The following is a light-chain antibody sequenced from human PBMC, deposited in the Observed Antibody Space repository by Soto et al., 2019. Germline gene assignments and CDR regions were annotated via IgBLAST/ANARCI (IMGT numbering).Light chain of an antibody. CDR1: SSDVGGYNY. J-gene: IGLJ2*01. Sequence: QSALTQPASVSGSPGQSITISCTGSSSDVGGYNYVSWYQQHPGKAPKLMIYDVSNRPSGVSNRFSGSKSGNTASLTISGLQADDAADYYCSSYTRSSTLFGGGTKLTVL. V-gene: IGLV2-14*03. CDR3: SSYTRSSTL. CDR2: DVS.